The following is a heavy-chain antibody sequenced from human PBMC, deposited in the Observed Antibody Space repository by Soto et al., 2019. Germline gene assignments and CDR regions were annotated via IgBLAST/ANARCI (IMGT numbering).Heavy chain of an antibody. D-gene: IGHD3-22*01. CDR1: GFSLSTSGVG. J-gene: IGHJ4*02. V-gene: IGHV2-5*02. Sequence: QITLKESGPPLVKPTQTLTLTCTFSGFSLSTSGVGVGWIRQPPGKALEWLALIYWDDDKRYSPSLKSRLTITKDTSKNQVVLTMTNMDPVDTDTYYCAHPAQDSNGYYLYFDSWGQGTLVTVSS. CDR3: AHPAQDSNGYYLYFDS. CDR2: IYWDDDK.